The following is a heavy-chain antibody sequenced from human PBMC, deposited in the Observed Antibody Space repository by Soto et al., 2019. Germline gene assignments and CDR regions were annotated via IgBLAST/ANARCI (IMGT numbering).Heavy chain of an antibody. V-gene: IGHV4-34*01. CDR2: SNHSGST. J-gene: IGHJ4*02. CDR3: ASLKMTTVHFEGEDY. Sequence: QVQLQQWGAGLLKPSETLSLTCAVYGGSFSGYYWSWIRQPPGKGLEWIGESNHSGSTNYNPSLKSRVTISVDTSKNQFSLKLSSVTAADTAVYYCASLKMTTVHFEGEDYWGQGTLVTVSS. CDR1: GGSFSGYY. D-gene: IGHD4-17*01.